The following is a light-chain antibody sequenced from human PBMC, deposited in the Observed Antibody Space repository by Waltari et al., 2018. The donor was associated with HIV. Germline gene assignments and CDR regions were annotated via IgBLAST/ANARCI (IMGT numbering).Light chain of an antibody. V-gene: IGKV4-1*01. CDR2: WAS. J-gene: IGKJ1*01. Sequence: DIVMTQTLDSLIVSPGERASINCRSHQSLLYSPNNKNFLVWYQQKPAQPPKLLIYWASSRESGVPARFSGSGSGTNFTLTISSLQPEDVATYFCQQYFSTPWTFGQGTKV. CDR1: QSLLYSPNNKNF. CDR3: QQYFSTPWT.